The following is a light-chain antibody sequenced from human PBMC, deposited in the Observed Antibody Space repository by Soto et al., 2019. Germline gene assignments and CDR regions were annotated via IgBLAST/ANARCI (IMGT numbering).Light chain of an antibody. V-gene: IGKV3-15*01. CDR2: GAS. Sequence: EIVMTQSPATLSVSPGERATLSCRASQSVSSDLAWYQQKPGQAPRLLIYGASTRATAIPARFSGSGSGTEFTLTISSLQSEDFAVYYCQQYKNWPPYTFGQGTNLEIK. CDR1: QSVSSD. J-gene: IGKJ2*01. CDR3: QQYKNWPPYT.